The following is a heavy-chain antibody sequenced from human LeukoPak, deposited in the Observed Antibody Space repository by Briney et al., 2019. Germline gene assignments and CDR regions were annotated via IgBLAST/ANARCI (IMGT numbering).Heavy chain of an antibody. CDR2: INPTGGST. CDR3: ARTAARRFDY. J-gene: IGHJ4*02. D-gene: IGHD6-6*01. CDR1: GYTFPSYF. V-gene: IGHV1-46*01. Sequence: ASVKVSCKASGYTFPSYFMHWVRQAPGQGLEWMGIINPTGGSTTYAQKFQGRVTMTRDTSTSTAYMELSSLRSDDTAVYYCARTAARRFDYWGQGTLVTVSS.